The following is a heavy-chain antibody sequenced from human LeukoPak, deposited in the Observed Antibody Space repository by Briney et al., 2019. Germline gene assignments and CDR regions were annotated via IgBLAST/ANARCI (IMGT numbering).Heavy chain of an antibody. CDR3: ARLNSGHLYFDH. D-gene: IGHD1-26*01. Sequence: PGGSLRLSCAASGFTVSSNYISWVRQAPGKGLEWVSFFYSGVSTSYADSVKGRFTISRDNSKNTLYLQMNSLRAEDTAVYYCARLNSGHLYFDHWGQGTLVTVSS. CDR2: FYSGVST. CDR1: GFTVSSNY. V-gene: IGHV3-53*01. J-gene: IGHJ4*02.